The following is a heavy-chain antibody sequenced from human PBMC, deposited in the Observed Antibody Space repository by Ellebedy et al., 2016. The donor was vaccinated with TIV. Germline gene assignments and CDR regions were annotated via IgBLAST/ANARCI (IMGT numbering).Heavy chain of an antibody. V-gene: IGHV3-48*02. D-gene: IGHD3-10*01. J-gene: IGHJ4*02. Sequence: PGGSLRLSCAASGFTFSGYSMNWVRQAPGKGLEWISYIDTRSPSLYADSVKGRFTISRDNAKSSLFLQVSSLRDEDTAVYYCTRDGGSYGSGRFGRADHWGQGTLVTVSS. CDR3: TRDGGSYGSGRFGRADH. CDR2: IDTRSPSL. CDR1: GFTFSGYS.